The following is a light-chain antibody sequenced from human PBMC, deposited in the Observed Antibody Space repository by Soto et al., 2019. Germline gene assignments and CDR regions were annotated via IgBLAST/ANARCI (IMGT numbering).Light chain of an antibody. V-gene: IGLV2-14*01. CDR1: SSDVGGYNY. J-gene: IGLJ3*02. CDR3: SSYTSSSTWV. CDR2: EVT. Sequence: QPASVSGSPGQSITISCTGTSSDVGGYNYVSWYQQHAGKVPKLVICEVTNRPPGVSNRFSGSKSGNTASLTISGLQTEDEADYYCSSYTSSSTWVFGGGTKLTVL.